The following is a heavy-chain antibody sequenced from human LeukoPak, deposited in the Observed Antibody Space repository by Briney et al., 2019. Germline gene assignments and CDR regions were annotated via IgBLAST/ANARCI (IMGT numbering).Heavy chain of an antibody. D-gene: IGHD6-13*01. CDR2: IIPIFGTA. Sequence: SVKVSCKASGGTFSSYAISWVRQAPGRGLEWMGGIIPIFGTANYAQKFQGRVTITADESTSTAYMELSSLRSEDTAVYYCARELGVGSSWIHFDYWGQGTLVTVSS. CDR3: ARELGVGSSWIHFDY. CDR1: GGTFSSYA. J-gene: IGHJ4*02. V-gene: IGHV1-69*13.